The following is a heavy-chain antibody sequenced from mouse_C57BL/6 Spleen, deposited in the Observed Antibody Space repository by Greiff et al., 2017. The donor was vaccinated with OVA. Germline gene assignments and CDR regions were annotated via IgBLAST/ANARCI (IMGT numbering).Heavy chain of an antibody. Sequence: VQLQQPGAELVRPGSSVKLSCKASGYTFTSYWMHWVKQRPIQGLEWIGNIDPSDSETHYNQKFKDKATLTVDKSSSTAYMQLSSLTSEDSAVYYCARSTTVVAPDYWGQGTTLTVSS. V-gene: IGHV1-52*01. CDR3: ARSTTVVAPDY. CDR2: IDPSDSET. J-gene: IGHJ2*01. D-gene: IGHD1-1*01. CDR1: GYTFTSYW.